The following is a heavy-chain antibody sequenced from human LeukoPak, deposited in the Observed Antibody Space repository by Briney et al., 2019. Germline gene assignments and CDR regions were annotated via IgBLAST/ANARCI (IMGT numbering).Heavy chain of an antibody. V-gene: IGHV3-23*01. CDR1: RFTFSNFG. D-gene: IGHD2-2*01. CDR2: ISGSGDST. J-gene: IGHJ4*02. CDR3: AKDRHCSSISCYRGYFDY. Sequence: PGGSLRLSCAASRFTFSNFGMSWVRQAPGKGLEWVSGISGSGDSTYYADSVKGRFTISRDNSKNTLYLQMNSLRAEDTAVYYCAKDRHCSSISCYRGYFDYWGQGTLVTVSS.